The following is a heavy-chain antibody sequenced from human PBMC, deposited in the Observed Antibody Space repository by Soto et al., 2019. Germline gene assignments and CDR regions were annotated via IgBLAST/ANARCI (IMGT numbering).Heavy chain of an antibody. Sequence: PGGSLRLCFAASGFTFDYYAMHLVRQSPGKGLEWVSLISWDGGSTYYADSVKGRFTISRDNSKNSLYLQMNSLRAEYTALYYCAKAAYSSSSLDYYYGMDVWGQGTTVTVSS. V-gene: IGHV3-43D*04. CDR2: ISWDGGST. CDR3: AKAAYSSSSLDYYYGMDV. CDR1: GFTFDYYA. D-gene: IGHD6-6*01. J-gene: IGHJ6*02.